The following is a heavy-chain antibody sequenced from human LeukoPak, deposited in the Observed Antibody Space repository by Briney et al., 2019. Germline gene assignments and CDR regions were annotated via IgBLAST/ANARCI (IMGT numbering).Heavy chain of an antibody. CDR3: AREGYYYDSSGWIDY. D-gene: IGHD3-22*01. Sequence: SETLSLTCTVSGYSISSGYYWGWIRQPPGKGLEWIRSIYHSGSTYYNPSLKSRVTISVDTSKNQFSLKLSSVTAADTAVYYCAREGYYYDSSGWIDYWGQGTLVTVSS. V-gene: IGHV4-38-2*02. CDR1: GYSISSGYY. J-gene: IGHJ4*02. CDR2: IYHSGST.